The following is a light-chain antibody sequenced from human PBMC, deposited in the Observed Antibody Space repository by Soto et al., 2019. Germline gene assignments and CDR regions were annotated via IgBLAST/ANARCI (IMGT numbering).Light chain of an antibody. CDR2: DVT. V-gene: IGLV2-14*01. Sequence: QSVLTQPASVSGSPGQSIAISCTGTSSDVGLYNYVSWYQQHPDKVPKLIIYDVTNRPSGVSDRFPGSKSGNTASLTISGLQADDEADYYCSSFTTSSTYVFGTGTKVTVL. CDR1: SSDVGLYNY. J-gene: IGLJ1*01. CDR3: SSFTTSSTYV.